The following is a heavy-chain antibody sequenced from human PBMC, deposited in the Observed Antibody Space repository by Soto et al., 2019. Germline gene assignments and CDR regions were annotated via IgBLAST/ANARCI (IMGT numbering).Heavy chain of an antibody. V-gene: IGHV3-33*01. CDR1: GFTFSSYG. CDR3: AREGFYGYRNGRSYYYYGMDV. D-gene: IGHD5-12*01. CDR2: IWDDGSNK. J-gene: IGHJ6*02. Sequence: QVQLVESGGGVVQPGRSLRLSCAASGFTFSSYGMHWVRQAPGKGLEWVAVIWDDGSNKYYADSVKGRFTISRDNSKNPLYLQMNSLRAEDTAVYYCAREGFYGYRNGRSYYYYGMDVWGQGTTVTVSS.